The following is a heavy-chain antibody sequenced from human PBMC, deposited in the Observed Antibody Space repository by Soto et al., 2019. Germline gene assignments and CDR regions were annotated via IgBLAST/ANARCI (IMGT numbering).Heavy chain of an antibody. CDR2: ISPDGGNT. Sequence: GGSLRLSCAASGFTFSTLWMHWVRQAPGKGLDWVSFISPDGGNTAYADSVKGRVTVSRDNSKNTLYLQMNSLRAEDTAVYYCAGHYDFWSGYYTYYYYGMDVWGQGTTVTVSS. D-gene: IGHD3-3*01. J-gene: IGHJ6*02. CDR3: AGHYDFWSGYYTYYYYGMDV. CDR1: GFTFSTLW. V-gene: IGHV3-74*03.